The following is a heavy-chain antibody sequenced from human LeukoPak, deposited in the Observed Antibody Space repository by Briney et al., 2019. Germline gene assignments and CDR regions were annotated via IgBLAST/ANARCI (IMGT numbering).Heavy chain of an antibody. Sequence: ASVNDSCKASGYTFTSYGISWVRQAPGHGLEWMGWMIAYNGNTKYAQKLQGRVTMTTDTSTSTAYMELRSLRSDDTAVYYCARDARVYYYDSSGSDDYWGQGTLVTVSS. J-gene: IGHJ4*02. CDR1: GYTFTSYG. CDR3: ARDARVYYYDSSGSDDY. V-gene: IGHV1-18*01. CDR2: MIAYNGNT. D-gene: IGHD3-22*01.